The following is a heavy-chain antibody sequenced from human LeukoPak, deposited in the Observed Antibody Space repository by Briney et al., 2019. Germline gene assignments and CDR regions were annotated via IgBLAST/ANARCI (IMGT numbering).Heavy chain of an antibody. CDR2: IHPEGNEQ. CDR1: GFSFCNFW. CDR3: ARGDDFSGDH. V-gene: IGHV3-7*04. J-gene: IGHJ4*02. D-gene: IGHD1-1*01. Sequence: GGSLRLSCASSGFSFCNFWMSWVRQAPGRGLQWVANIHPEGNEQYHVETVKGRFTISRDNARNLVFLQMNGLRVEDTAVYYCARGDDFSGDHWGQGTLVTVSS.